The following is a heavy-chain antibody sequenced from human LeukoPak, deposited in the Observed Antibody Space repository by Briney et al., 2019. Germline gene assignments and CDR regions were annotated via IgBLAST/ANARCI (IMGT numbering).Heavy chain of an antibody. V-gene: IGHV4-59*08. CDR3: ASNNYGGNPDY. D-gene: IGHD4-23*01. Sequence: SETLSLTCTVSGGSISSYYWSWIRQPPGKGLEWIGYIYYSGSTNYNPSLKSRVTISVDTSKNQFSLKLSSVTAADTAVYYCASNNYGGNPDYWGQGTLVTASS. CDR2: IYYSGST. CDR1: GGSISSYY. J-gene: IGHJ4*02.